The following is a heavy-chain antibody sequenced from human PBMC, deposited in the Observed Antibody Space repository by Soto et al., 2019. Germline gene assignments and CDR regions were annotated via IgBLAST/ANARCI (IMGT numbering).Heavy chain of an antibody. CDR3: ARAGCDGGSCYTLVGLRYGMDV. CDR1: GFTFSSYA. V-gene: IGHV3-30-3*01. Sequence: QVQLVESGGGVVQPGRSLRLSCAASGFTFSSYAMYWVRQAPGKGLEGVAVISYDGNNKYYADSVKGRFTISRDKSKNTLYLQMNSLRAEDTAVYYCARAGCDGGSCYTLVGLRYGMDVWGQGTTVTVSS. J-gene: IGHJ6*02. D-gene: IGHD2-15*01. CDR2: ISYDGNNK.